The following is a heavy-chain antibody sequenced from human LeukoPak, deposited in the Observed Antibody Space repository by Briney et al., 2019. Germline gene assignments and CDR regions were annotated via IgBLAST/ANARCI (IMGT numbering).Heavy chain of an antibody. CDR1: GGTFSSYA. CDR3: ARHPGKVTNDWYFDL. Sequence: ASVKVSCKASGGTFSSYAISWVRLAPGQGLEWMGRIIPILNIANYAQKFQGRVTIVADESTSTAYMELSSLRSEDTAVYYCARHPGKVTNDWYFDLWGRGTLVTVSS. D-gene: IGHD4-23*01. V-gene: IGHV1-69*04. J-gene: IGHJ2*01. CDR2: IIPILNIA.